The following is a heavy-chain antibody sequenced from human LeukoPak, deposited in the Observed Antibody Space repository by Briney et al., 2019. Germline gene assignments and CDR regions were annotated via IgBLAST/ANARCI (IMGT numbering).Heavy chain of an antibody. CDR2: IIPIFGTA. D-gene: IGHD4-17*01. CDR1: GATFSSYA. V-gene: IGHV1-69*05. Sequence: SVKVSCKASGATFSSYAISLVRQAPGQGLEWMGRIIPIFGTASYAQKFQGRVTITTDESTSTAYMELSSLRSEDTAVYYCARDRDYGDHRYFDYWRKGTLVTVFS. CDR3: ARDRDYGDHRYFDY. J-gene: IGHJ4*02.